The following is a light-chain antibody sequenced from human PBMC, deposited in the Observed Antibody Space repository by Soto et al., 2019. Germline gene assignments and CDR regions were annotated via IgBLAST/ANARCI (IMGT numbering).Light chain of an antibody. V-gene: IGLV2-14*01. J-gene: IGLJ2*01. CDR2: DVS. CDR1: SSDVGGYNY. Sequence: QSVLTQPASVSGSPGQSITISCTGTSSDVGGYNYVSWYQQHPGKAPKLMIYDVSNRPSEVSNRFSGSKSGNTASLTISGLQAEDEGNYYCSSYTSGSTLVVFGGGTQLTVL. CDR3: SSYTSGSTLVV.